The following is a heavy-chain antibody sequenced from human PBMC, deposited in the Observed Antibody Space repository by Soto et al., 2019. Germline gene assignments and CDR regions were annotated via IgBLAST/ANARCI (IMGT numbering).Heavy chain of an antibody. CDR2: FYDSGST. D-gene: IGHD2-15*01. Sequence: PSETLSLTXTVSGDSISSYYWTWIRQPPGKGLEWIGYFYDSGSTNYNPSLKSRVIISADASKTQSSLKLSSVTAADTAVYYCAVTEYCSGLPGWFQYWGQGTPVTVSS. CDR3: AVTEYCSGLPGWFQY. V-gene: IGHV4-59*01. J-gene: IGHJ1*01. CDR1: GDSISSYY.